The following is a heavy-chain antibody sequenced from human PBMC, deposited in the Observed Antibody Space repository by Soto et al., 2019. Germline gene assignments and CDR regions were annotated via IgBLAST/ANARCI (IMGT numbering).Heavy chain of an antibody. J-gene: IGHJ6*03. V-gene: IGHV1-69*13. CDR1: GGTFSSYA. Sequence: AASVKVSCKASGGTFSSYAISWVRQAPGQGLEWMGGIIPIFGTANYAQKFQGRVTITADESTSTAYMELSSLRSEDTAVYYCARHWGNYYYYYMDVWGKGTTVTVSS. CDR3: ARHWGNYYYYYMDV. CDR2: IIPIFGTA. D-gene: IGHD3-16*01.